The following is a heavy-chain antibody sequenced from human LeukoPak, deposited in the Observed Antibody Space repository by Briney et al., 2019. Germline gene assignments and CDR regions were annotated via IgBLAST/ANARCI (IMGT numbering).Heavy chain of an antibody. CDR3: ARDPTHSSGWYYFDY. CDR1: GFTVSSNY. V-gene: IGHV3-53*01. CDR2: IYSGGST. Sequence: PGGSLRLSCAASGFTVSSNYMSWVRQAPGKGLEWVSVIYSGGSTYYADSVKGRFTISRDNSKNTLYLQMNSLRAEDTAVYYCARDPTHSSGWYYFDYWGQGTLVTVSS. J-gene: IGHJ4*02. D-gene: IGHD6-19*01.